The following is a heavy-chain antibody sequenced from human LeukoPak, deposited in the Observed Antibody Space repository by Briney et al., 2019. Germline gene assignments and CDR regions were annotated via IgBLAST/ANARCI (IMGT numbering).Heavy chain of an antibody. CDR3: AKSPKTGFLFDY. V-gene: IGHV3-21*06. CDR2: ITRSSSYI. Sequence: GGSLRLSCAASGFTFSSYTLNWVRQAPGKGLEWVSFITRSSSYIYYADSVKGRFTISRDNAKNSLYLQMNSLRAEDTAVYYCAKSPKTGFLFDYWGKGTLVTVSS. J-gene: IGHJ4*02. CDR1: GFTFSSYT. D-gene: IGHD1-1*01.